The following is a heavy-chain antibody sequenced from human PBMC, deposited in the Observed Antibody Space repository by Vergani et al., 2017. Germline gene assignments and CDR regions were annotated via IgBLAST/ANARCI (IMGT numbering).Heavy chain of an antibody. CDR2: ISFDGTNE. V-gene: IGHV3-30-3*01. Sequence: QVQLVESGGGVVQPGTSLRLSCVVSGFALNRHAMYWVRQAPGKGLGWVVGISFDGTNEYYPDLVKGRFTISRDIAKNTLYLQVRSLRLEDTGVYHCVGYRGLCAGGRCYTEAWDYWGQGTPVTVSS. CDR3: VGYRGLCAGGRCYTEAWDY. J-gene: IGHJ4*02. D-gene: IGHD2-2*02. CDR1: GFALNRHA.